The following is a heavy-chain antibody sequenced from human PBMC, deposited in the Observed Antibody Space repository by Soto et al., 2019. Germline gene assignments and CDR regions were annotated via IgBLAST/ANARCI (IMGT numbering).Heavy chain of an antibody. J-gene: IGHJ1*01. V-gene: IGHV1-46*01. CDR3: AREENCSDGICYSEYFQR. D-gene: IGHD2-15*01. CDR2: VNPSGGST. Sequence: QVQLVQSGAEVKKPGASVKVSCKASGYIFTAYSMHWVRQAPGQGLEWMGVVNPSGGSTNYAQKFQVIITMTMDTSTSTVYMDLSSLTSEDTAVYYCAREENCSDGICYSEYFQRWGQGTLVTVSS. CDR1: GYIFTAYS.